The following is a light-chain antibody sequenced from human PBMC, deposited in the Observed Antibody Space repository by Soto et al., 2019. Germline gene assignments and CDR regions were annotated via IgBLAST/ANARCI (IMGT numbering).Light chain of an antibody. CDR1: QSVSNHY. CDR2: GAS. V-gene: IGKV3-20*01. Sequence: DIVVAQSPGTLSVSPGYRATVSCRGSQSVSNHYLAGYQQTPAQAPRPLIYGASNRAIVIPPRFSGTVSRTDLTRTGSRLAPEDFALYYCQQYAGSPITCGQGTRLEI. J-gene: IGKJ5*01. CDR3: QQYAGSPIT.